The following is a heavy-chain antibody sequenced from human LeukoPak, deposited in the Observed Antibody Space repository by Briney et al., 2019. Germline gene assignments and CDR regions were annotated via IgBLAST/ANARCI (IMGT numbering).Heavy chain of an antibody. CDR1: GFTFRNSM. D-gene: IGHD4-17*01. CDR3: AKGLLRGLDV. V-gene: IGHV3-23*01. J-gene: IGHJ6*02. Sequence: GGSLRLSCAASGFTFRNSMISWVRQPPGKRLEWVTAISGSGGSTYYADSVKGRFSISRDNSKNMVYLQMNSLRAEDTAIYYCAKGLLRGLDVWGQGTTVTVSS. CDR2: ISGSGGST.